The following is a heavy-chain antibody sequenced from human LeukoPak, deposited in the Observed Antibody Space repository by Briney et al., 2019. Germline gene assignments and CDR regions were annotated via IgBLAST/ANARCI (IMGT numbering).Heavy chain of an antibody. V-gene: IGHV3-21*01. Sequence: PGGSLRLSCSASGFPFSSSAMNWVRQAPGKGLEWVSSISGSSSYIYYGDSVKGRFTISRDNSKNTLYLQMNSLRAEDTAVYYCAKSRGSGYYYFDYWGQGTLVTVSS. CDR3: AKSRGSGYYYFDY. D-gene: IGHD3-22*01. CDR2: ISGSSSYI. CDR1: GFPFSSSA. J-gene: IGHJ4*02.